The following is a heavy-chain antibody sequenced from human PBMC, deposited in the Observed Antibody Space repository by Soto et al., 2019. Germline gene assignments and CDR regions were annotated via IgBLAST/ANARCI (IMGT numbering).Heavy chain of an antibody. Sequence: TSETLSLTCAVSGGSISGGGFSWSWIRQPPGKGLEWIGYILHTGGTQYNPSLKSRVSMSVDKSKNQFSLHLTSVTAADTAVYYCARLQFGEGFDYWGQGALVTVSS. V-gene: IGHV4-30-2*01. CDR2: ILHTGGT. J-gene: IGHJ4*02. CDR3: ARLQFGEGFDY. CDR1: GGSISGGGFS. D-gene: IGHD3-10*01.